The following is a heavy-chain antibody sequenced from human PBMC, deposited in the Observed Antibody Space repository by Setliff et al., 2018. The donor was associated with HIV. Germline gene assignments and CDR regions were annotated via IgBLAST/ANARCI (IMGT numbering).Heavy chain of an antibody. CDR2: IDHSGST. CDR1: GGSLSGYY. D-gene: IGHD3-16*01. CDR3: ARDRGGYFDY. Sequence: PSETLSLTCAVYGGSLSGYYWSWIRQPPGKGLEWIGEIDHSGSTNYNPPLKGRFTISRDNAKNSLYLQMNSLRAEDTAVYYCARDRGGYFDYWGQGTLVTVSS. J-gene: IGHJ4*02. V-gene: IGHV4-34*10.